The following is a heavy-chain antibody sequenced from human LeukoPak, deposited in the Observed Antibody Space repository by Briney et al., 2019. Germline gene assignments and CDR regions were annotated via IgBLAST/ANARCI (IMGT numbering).Heavy chain of an antibody. D-gene: IGHD3-22*01. Sequence: GGSLRLSCAASGFTFSSYAMSWVRQAPGKGLEWVSVISGSGGSTHYADSVKGRFTISRDNSKNSLYLQMNSLRTEDTAFYYCAKDIHDRGYADYWGQGTLVTVSS. V-gene: IGHV3-23*01. CDR2: ISGSGGST. CDR3: AKDIHDRGYADY. J-gene: IGHJ4*02. CDR1: GFTFSSYA.